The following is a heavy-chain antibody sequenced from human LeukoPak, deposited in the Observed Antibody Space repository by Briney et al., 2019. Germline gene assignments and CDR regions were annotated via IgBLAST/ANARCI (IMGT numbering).Heavy chain of an antibody. V-gene: IGHV3-33*01. D-gene: IGHD6-19*01. CDR1: GFTFSSYG. J-gene: IGHJ6*03. CDR3: AREGWDYYYMDV. Sequence: GRSLRLSCAASGFTFSSYGMHWVRQAPGKGLEWVAVIWYDGSNKYYADSVKGRFTISRDNSKNTLYLQMNSLRAEDTAVYYCAREGWDYYYMDVWGKGTTVTVSS. CDR2: IWYDGSNK.